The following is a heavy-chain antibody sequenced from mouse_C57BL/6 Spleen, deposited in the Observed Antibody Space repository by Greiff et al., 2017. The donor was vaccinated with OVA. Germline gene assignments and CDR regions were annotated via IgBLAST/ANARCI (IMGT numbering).Heavy chain of an antibody. CDR3: ARRRAAQAPYYYAMDY. J-gene: IGHJ4*01. CDR2: IYWDDDK. CDR1: GFSLSTSGMG. Sequence: QVTLKESGPGILQSSQTLSLTCSFSGFSLSTSGMGVSWIRQPSGKGLEWLAHIYWDDDKRYNPSLKSRLTISKDTSRNQVFLKITSVDTADTATYYCARRRAAQAPYYYAMDYWGQGTSVTVSS. V-gene: IGHV8-12*01. D-gene: IGHD3-2*02.